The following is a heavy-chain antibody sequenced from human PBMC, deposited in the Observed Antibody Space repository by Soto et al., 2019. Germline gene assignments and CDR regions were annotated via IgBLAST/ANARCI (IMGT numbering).Heavy chain of an antibody. CDR3: ATLEESGDDGDAFDI. CDR2: INPRGGST. Sequence: QVQLVQSGAEVKKPGASVKVSCKASGYTFTSYYMPWVRQAPGRGLEWMGIINPRGGSTSYAQKFQGRVTMTRDTSTSTVYIELSSLRSEDTAVYYCATLEESGDDGDAFDIGGQGTMVTVSS. CDR1: GYTFTSYY. V-gene: IGHV1-46*03. D-gene: IGHD3-10*01. J-gene: IGHJ3*02.